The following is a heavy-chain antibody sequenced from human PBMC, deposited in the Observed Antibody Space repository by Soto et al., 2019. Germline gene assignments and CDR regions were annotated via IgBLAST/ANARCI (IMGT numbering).Heavy chain of an antibody. D-gene: IGHD5-18*01. J-gene: IGHJ6*02. CDR1: GFTVSSNY. CDR3: ARDAGYSYGWGNYGMDV. CDR2: IYSGGST. V-gene: IGHV3-53*02. Sequence: EVQLVETGGGLIQPGGSLRLSCAASGFTVSSNYMSWVRQAPGKRLEWVSVIYSGGSTYYADSVKGRFTISRDNSKNTLYLQMNSLRAEDTAVYYCARDAGYSYGWGNYGMDVWGQGTTVTVSS.